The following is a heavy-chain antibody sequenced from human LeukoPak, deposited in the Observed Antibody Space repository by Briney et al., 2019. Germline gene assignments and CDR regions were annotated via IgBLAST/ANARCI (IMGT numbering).Heavy chain of an antibody. D-gene: IGHD6-19*01. CDR1: GYTFTSYY. CDR3: ARGWYSSGWPPATDY. V-gene: IGHV1-46*01. J-gene: IGHJ4*02. CDR2: INPSGGST. Sequence: ASVKVSCKAPGYTFTSYYMHWVRQAPGQGLEWMGIINPSGGSTSYAQKFQGRVTMTRDTSTSTVYMELSSLRSEDTAVYYCARGWYSSGWPPATDYWGQGTLVTVSS.